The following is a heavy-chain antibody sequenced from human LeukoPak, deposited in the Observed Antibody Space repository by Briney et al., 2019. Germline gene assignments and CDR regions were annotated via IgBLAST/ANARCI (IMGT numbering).Heavy chain of an antibody. J-gene: IGHJ6*02. CDR1: GFTFSDYY. Sequence: PGGSLRLSCAASGFTFSDYYMSWIRQAPGKGLEWVSYISSSDSTIYYADSVKGRFTISRDNAKNSLYLQMNSLRAEDTAVYYCARDNGGGWATNYYYGMDVWGQGTTVTVSS. CDR2: ISSSDSTI. V-gene: IGHV3-11*01. CDR3: ARDNGGGWATNYYYGMDV. D-gene: IGHD6-19*01.